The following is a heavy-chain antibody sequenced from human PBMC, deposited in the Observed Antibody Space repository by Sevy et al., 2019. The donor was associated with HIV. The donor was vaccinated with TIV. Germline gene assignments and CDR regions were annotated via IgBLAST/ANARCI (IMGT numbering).Heavy chain of an antibody. CDR1: GYTFTDYF. CDR2: INPNSGAA. V-gene: IGHV1-2*02. D-gene: IGHD3-10*01. J-gene: IGHJ4*02. CDR3: AREGGVVRKYGIDY. Sequence: ASVKVSCKASGYTFTDYFVYWIRPAPGQGLEWLGWINPNSGAAFYAQKFQGRVTMTRDTSITTAYMELSSLTSDDTALYYSAREGGVVRKYGIDYWGQGSLVTVSS.